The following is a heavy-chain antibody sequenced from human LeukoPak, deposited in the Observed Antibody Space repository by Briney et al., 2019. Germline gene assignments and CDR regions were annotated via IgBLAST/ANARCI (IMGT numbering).Heavy chain of an antibody. CDR3: ARAEGGSGWYYFDY. J-gene: IGHJ4*02. CDR1: GYTFTSYD. Sequence: ASVKVSCKASGYTFTSYDINWVRQATGQGLEWMGWMNPNSGNTGYAQKFQGRVTMTRNTSISTAYMELSSLRSEDTAVYYCARAEGGSGWYYFDYWGQGTLVTVSS. V-gene: IGHV1-8*01. D-gene: IGHD6-19*01. CDR2: MNPNSGNT.